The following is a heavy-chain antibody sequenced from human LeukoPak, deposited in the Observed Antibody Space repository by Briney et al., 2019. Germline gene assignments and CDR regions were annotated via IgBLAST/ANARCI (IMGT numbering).Heavy chain of an antibody. V-gene: IGHV3-30*09. Sequence: PGGSLRLSSAASGFTFSSYAMSWVRQAPGKGLEWVAVISYDGSNKYFPDSVKGRFAISRDNSKNTLYLQMNSLRVEDTAVYYCAKGGMAAAGTLGYFDYWGQGTLVTVSS. J-gene: IGHJ4*02. D-gene: IGHD6-13*01. CDR1: GFTFSSYA. CDR3: AKGGMAAAGTLGYFDY. CDR2: ISYDGSNK.